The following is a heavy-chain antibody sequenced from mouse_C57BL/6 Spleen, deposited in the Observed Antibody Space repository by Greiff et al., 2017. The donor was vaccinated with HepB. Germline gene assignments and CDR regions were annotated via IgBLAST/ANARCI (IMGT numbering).Heavy chain of an antibody. J-gene: IGHJ4*01. D-gene: IGHD2-1*01. CDR3: ARGPIYYGNFYYAMDY. Sequence: VQLKESGGGLVKPGGSLKLSCAASGFTFSDYGMHWVRQAPEKGLEWVAYISSGSSTIYYADTVKGRFTISRDNAKNTLFLQMTRLRSEDTAMYYCARGPIYYGNFYYAMDYWGQGTSVTVSS. CDR2: ISSGSSTI. CDR1: GFTFSDYG. V-gene: IGHV5-17*01.